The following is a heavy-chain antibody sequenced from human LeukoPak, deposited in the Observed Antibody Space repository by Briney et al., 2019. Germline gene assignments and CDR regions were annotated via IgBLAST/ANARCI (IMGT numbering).Heavy chain of an antibody. Sequence: SETLSLTCTVSGGSISTTNYYWGWIRQSPGKGLEWFGCVYYSGITNYNPSLKSRVTISLDTSKSQFSLKVRYVTAADTAVYYCARGLNDSWTGENYWGQGTLVTVSS. J-gene: IGHJ4*02. CDR3: ARGLNDSWTGENY. CDR2: VYYSGIT. CDR1: GGSISTTNYY. V-gene: IGHV4-39*07. D-gene: IGHD3-3*01.